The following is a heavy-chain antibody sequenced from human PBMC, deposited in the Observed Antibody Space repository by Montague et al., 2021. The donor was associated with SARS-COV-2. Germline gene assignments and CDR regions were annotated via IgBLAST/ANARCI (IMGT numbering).Heavy chain of an antibody. D-gene: IGHD4-17*01. Sequence: SETLSLTCTVSGGSVSRISSHWGWIRLPPGKVLEYIGSFYYAGGTQYKPSLKSRATITVDTSNDQFSLKMNSVTAADTAVYFWARLYGSSFDYWGQGTLVTVSS. CDR1: GGSVSRISSH. J-gene: IGHJ4*02. CDR3: ARLYGSSFDY. CDR2: FYYAGGT. V-gene: IGHV4-39*01.